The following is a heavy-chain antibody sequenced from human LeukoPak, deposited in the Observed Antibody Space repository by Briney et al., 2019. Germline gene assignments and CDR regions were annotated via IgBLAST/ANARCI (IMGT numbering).Heavy chain of an antibody. CDR2: INHSGST. V-gene: IGHV4-34*01. CDR3: ARFGDEYSSSSGTY. CDR1: GGSFSGYY. Sequence: SETLSLTCTVYGGSFSGYYWSWIRQPPGKGMERIGEINHSGSTNYNPSLKSRVTISVDTSKNQSSLKLSSVTAADTAVYYCARFGDEYSSSSGTYWGQGTLVTVSS. D-gene: IGHD6-6*01. J-gene: IGHJ4*02.